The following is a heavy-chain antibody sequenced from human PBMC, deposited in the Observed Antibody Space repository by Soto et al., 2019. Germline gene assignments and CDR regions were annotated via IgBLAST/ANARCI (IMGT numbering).Heavy chain of an antibody. D-gene: IGHD5-18*01. J-gene: IGHJ4*02. V-gene: IGHV4-39*01. CDR2: IYYSGST. CDR1: GGSISSSSYY. Sequence: PSETLSLTCTVSGGSISSSSYYWGWIRQPPGKGLEWIGSIYYSGSTYYNPSLKSRVTISVDTSKNQFSLKLSSVTAADTAVYYCARLADTAMAVRDYWGQGTLVTVSS. CDR3: ARLADTAMAVRDY.